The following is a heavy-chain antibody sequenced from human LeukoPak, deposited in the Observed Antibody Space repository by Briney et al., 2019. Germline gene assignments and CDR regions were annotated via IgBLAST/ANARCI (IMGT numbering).Heavy chain of an antibody. D-gene: IGHD4-11*01. Sequence: SETLSLTCTVSGGSISSYYWSWIRQPPGKGLEWIGYIYHSGSPYYNPSLKSRTSISIDTSKNQVSLKLASVTVADTAVYFCARDLGTTDSRRHWYFDLWGLGTLVTVSS. J-gene: IGHJ2*01. CDR2: IYHSGSP. V-gene: IGHV4-59*12. CDR1: GGSISSYY. CDR3: ARDLGTTDSRRHWYFDL.